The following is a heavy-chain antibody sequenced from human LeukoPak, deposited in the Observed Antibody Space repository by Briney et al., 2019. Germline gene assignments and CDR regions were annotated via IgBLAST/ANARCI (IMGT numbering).Heavy chain of an antibody. J-gene: IGHJ4*02. CDR1: GFTFSSYS. CDR3: ARHYYGSGTTDYFDY. D-gene: IGHD3-10*01. V-gene: IGHV3-21*01. CDR2: ISSSSSYI. Sequence: PGGSLRLSCAASGFTFSSYSMNWVRQAPGKGLEWVSSISSSSSYIYYADSVKGRFTISRDNAKNSLYLQMNSLRAEDTAVYYCARHYYGSGTTDYFDYWGQGTLVTVSS.